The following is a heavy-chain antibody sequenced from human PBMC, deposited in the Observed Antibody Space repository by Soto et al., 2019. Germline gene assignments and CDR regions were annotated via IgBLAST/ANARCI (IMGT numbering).Heavy chain of an antibody. J-gene: IGHJ5*02. D-gene: IGHD3-10*01. CDR3: ARVTSMVRGVIDNWFDP. V-gene: IGHV1-69*01. CDR1: GGTFSSYA. Sequence: QVPLVQSGAEVKKPGSSVTVSCKASGGTFSSYAIDWVRQAPGQGLEWMGGFIPMYGPAKYAQRFQGRVTITADESTTTVYMELTSLTSQDTAVYYCARVTSMVRGVIDNWFDPWGHGTLVTVSS. CDR2: FIPMYGPA.